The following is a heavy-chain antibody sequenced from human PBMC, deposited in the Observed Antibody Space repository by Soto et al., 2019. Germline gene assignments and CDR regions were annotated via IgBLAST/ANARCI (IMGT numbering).Heavy chain of an antibody. V-gene: IGHV3-11*01. J-gene: IGHJ5*02. CDR2: IISSGSTI. Sequence: GGSLRLSCAASGFTFSDYYMSWIRQAPGKGLEWVSYIISSGSTIYYADSVKGRFTISRDNAKNSLYLQMNSLRAEDTAVYYCARDPGSPKDFWTGITGTTPNWFDPWGQGTLVTVSS. D-gene: IGHD1-7*01. CDR1: GFTFSDYY. CDR3: ARDPGSPKDFWTGITGTTPNWFDP.